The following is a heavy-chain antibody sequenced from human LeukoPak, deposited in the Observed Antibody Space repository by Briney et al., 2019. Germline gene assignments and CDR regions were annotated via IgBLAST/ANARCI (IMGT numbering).Heavy chain of an antibody. V-gene: IGHV3-74*01. D-gene: IGHD1-14*01. Sequence: GGSLRLSCAASGFTFSTYWMHWVRQAPGKGLVWVSRIKGDGSSTSYADSVKGRFTISRDNANNTVYLQMNSLRAEDTAVYYCARFNVPGTGPWGQGTLVTVSS. CDR1: GFTFSTYW. CDR3: ARFNVPGTGP. CDR2: IKGDGSST. J-gene: IGHJ5*02.